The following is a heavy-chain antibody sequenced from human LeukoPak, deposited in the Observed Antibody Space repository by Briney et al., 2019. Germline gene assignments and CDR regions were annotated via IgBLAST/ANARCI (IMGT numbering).Heavy chain of an antibody. V-gene: IGHV4-34*01. J-gene: IGHJ5*02. CDR1: GGSFSGYY. CDR3: ATAGTVRGVIPQTNWFDP. Sequence: SETLSLTCAVYGGSFSGYYWSWIRQPPGKGLEWIGEINHSGSTNYNPSLKSRVTISVDTSKNQFSLKLSSVTAADTAVYYCATAGTVRGVIPQTNWFDPWGQGTLVTVSS. CDR2: INHSGST. D-gene: IGHD3-10*01.